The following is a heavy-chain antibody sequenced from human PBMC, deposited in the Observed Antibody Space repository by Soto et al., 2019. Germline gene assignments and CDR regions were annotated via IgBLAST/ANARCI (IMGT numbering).Heavy chain of an antibody. CDR1: GYSFTSYW. D-gene: IGHD6-6*01. Sequence: GESLTISCQVSGYSFTSYWIGWVRQMPGKGLEWMGIIYPGDSDTRYSPSFQGQVTISADKSISTAYLQWSSLKASDTAMYYCARLASSSRHFDYWGQGTLVTVSS. CDR2: IYPGDSDT. J-gene: IGHJ4*02. CDR3: ARLASSSRHFDY. V-gene: IGHV5-51*01.